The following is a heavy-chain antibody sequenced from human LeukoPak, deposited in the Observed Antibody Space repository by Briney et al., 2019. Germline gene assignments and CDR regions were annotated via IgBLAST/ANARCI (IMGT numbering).Heavy chain of an antibody. CDR3: AKLVCRASAYYFDY. CDR2: VSESGSNT. CDR1: GFTFSSYA. D-gene: IGHD1-26*01. J-gene: IGHJ4*02. V-gene: IGHV3-23*01. Sequence: PGGSLRLSCAASGFTFSSYAMSWVRQAPGKGLEWVSAVSESGSNTYYADSVKGRFTIPRDNSKNTLYLQMNGLTAEDTAIYYCAKLVCRASAYYFDYWGQGTLVTVSS.